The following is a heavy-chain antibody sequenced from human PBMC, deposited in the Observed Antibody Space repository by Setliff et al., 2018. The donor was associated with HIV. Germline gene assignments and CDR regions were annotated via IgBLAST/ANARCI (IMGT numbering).Heavy chain of an antibody. V-gene: IGHV1-3*04. J-gene: IGHJ6*02. CDR1: GYIFTNYA. CDR3: ARPDSRWYARGRDPLYGMDV. D-gene: IGHD6-13*01. Sequence: SVKVSCKASGYIFTNYAMQWVRQAPGQGLEWMGWINTGNGSTKYSQKFQGRVTISRDTFASTAYMYLSSLRSEDTAVYYCARPDSRWYARGRDPLYGMDVWGQGTTVTVSS. CDR2: INTGNGST.